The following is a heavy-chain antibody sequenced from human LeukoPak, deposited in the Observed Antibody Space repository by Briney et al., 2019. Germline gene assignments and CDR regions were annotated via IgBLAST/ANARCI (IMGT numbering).Heavy chain of an antibody. V-gene: IGHV4-59*01. J-gene: IGHJ5*02. CDR2: IYYSGST. D-gene: IGHD3-10*01. CDR3: ARDPRDYYGSGSTPGWFDP. Sequence: SETLSLTCTVSGGPISSYYWSWIRQPPGKGLEWIGYIYYSGSTNYNPSLKSRVTISVDTSKNQFSLKLSSVTAADTAVYYCARDPRDYYGSGSTPGWFDPWGQGTLVTVSS. CDR1: GGPISSYY.